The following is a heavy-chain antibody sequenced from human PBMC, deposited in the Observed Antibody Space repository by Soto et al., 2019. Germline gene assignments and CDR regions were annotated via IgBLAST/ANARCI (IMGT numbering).Heavy chain of an antibody. V-gene: IGHV3-43D*04. Sequence: PGGSLRLSCAAAGFAFEDYAMHWVRQVPGKGLEWVSLTNSDGTDSYYMDSVKGRFTISRDNANSTLYLQMDRLRPEDTALYFCSKSLYYYDSSPLDHWGQGTLVTISS. CDR2: TNSDGTDS. CDR1: GFAFEDYA. J-gene: IGHJ4*02. CDR3: SKSLYYYDSSPLDH. D-gene: IGHD3-22*01.